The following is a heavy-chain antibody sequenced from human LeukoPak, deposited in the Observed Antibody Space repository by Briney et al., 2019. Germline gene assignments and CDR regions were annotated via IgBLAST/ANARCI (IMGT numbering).Heavy chain of an antibody. D-gene: IGHD2-2*01. Sequence: GGSLRLSCAASGFTFSSYGIHWVRQAPGKGLEWVAFIRKEGTNKYYSDSVKGRFTISRGNSKNTLYLEMNSLRAEDTAVYYCTTPTGPAVIIDYWGPGTLVTVSS. V-gene: IGHV3-30*02. CDR3: TTPTGPAVIIDY. J-gene: IGHJ4*02. CDR1: GFTFSSYG. CDR2: IRKEGTNK.